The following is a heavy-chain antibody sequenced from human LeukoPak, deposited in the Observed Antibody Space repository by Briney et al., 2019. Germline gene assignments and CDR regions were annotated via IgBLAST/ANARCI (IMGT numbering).Heavy chain of an antibody. J-gene: IGHJ4*02. CDR2: ISGSSNYV. V-gene: IGHV3-21*01. CDR1: GFPFSAYS. CDR3: AKAYYDSSGYSYCFDS. D-gene: IGHD3-22*01. Sequence: PGGSLRLSCAASGFPFSAYSMNWVRQAPGQGLEWVSSISGSSNYVFYADSVKGRFTISRDNAKNSLYLQMSGLRAEDTAVYYCAKAYYDSSGYSYCFDSWGQGTLVTVSS.